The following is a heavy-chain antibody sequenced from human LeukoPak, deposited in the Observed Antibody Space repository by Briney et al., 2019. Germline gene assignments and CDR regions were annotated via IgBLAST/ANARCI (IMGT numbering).Heavy chain of an antibody. Sequence: PSETLSLTCAVYGGSFSGYYWSWIRQPPGKGLEWIGEINHSGSTNYNPSLKSRVTISVDTSKNQFTLKLSSVTAADTAVYYCARFSGYKAFDIWGQGTMVTVSS. D-gene: IGHD3-10*01. V-gene: IGHV4-34*01. CDR1: GGSFSGYY. CDR2: INHSGST. CDR3: ARFSGYKAFDI. J-gene: IGHJ3*02.